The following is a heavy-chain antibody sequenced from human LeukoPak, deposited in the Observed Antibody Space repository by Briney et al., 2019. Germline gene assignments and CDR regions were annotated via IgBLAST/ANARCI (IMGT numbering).Heavy chain of an antibody. D-gene: IGHD5-24*01. CDR3: ARDKSVRDEAWWFNP. CDR2: ISPSGGST. V-gene: IGHV1-46*01. CDR1: GYIHPSNY. Sequence: AAVKVSCKSFGYIHPSNYMHGVRQAPGQGPEGMGVISPSGGSTTYAQEFQGRVTLTRDLSTSTAYLEVSSLRSEDTAVDYCARDKSVRDEAWWFNPWGQGTLVTVSS. J-gene: IGHJ5*02.